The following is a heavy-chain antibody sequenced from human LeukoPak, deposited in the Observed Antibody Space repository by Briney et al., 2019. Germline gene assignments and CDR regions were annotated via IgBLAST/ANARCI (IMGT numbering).Heavy chain of an antibody. J-gene: IGHJ6*03. V-gene: IGHV1-69*05. Sequence: SVKVSCKASGGTFSSYAISWVRQAPGQGLEWMGGIIPIFGTANYAQKLQGRVTITTDESTSTAYMELSSLRSEDTAVYYCATPPLGVVVPSTKGDYYYMDVWGKGTTVTVSS. CDR3: ATPPLGVVVPSTKGDYYYMDV. CDR2: IIPIFGTA. CDR1: GGTFSSYA. D-gene: IGHD2-2*01.